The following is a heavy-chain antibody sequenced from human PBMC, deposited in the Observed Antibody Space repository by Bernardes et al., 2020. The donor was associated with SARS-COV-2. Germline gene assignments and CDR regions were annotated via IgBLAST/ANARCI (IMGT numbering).Heavy chain of an antibody. J-gene: IGHJ3*01. D-gene: IGHD2-2*01. V-gene: IGHV2-70*04. CDR2: IDWDDDK. Sequence: SGPPLVHPTQTLTLTCTFSGFSLSNSGMRVSWIRQPPGKALEWLARIDWDDDKFYSTSVKTMLTISKDTSKNQVVLTMTNVDPVDTATYYCARDTSFCSSISCSGRDACDVWGPGTMVTVSS. CDR3: ARDTSFCSSISCSGRDACDV. CDR1: GFSLSNSGMR.